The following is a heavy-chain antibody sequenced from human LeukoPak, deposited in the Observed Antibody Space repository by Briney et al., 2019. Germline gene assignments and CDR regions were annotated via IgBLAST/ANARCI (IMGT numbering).Heavy chain of an antibody. J-gene: IGHJ6*03. D-gene: IGHD2-2*01. CDR2: ISGSGGST. V-gene: IGHV3-23*01. CDR3: AATPVVVPAAILIYYYYRDV. Sequence: GGSLRLSCAASGFTFSSYAMSWVRQAPGKGLEWVSAISGSGGSTYYADSVKGRFTISRDNSKNTLYLQMNSLRAEDTAVYYCAATPVVVPAAILIYYYYRDVWGKGTTVTVSS. CDR1: GFTFSSYA.